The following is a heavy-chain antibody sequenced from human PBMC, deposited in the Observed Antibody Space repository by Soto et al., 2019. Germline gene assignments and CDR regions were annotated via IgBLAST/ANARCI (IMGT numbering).Heavy chain of an antibody. V-gene: IGHV4-61*08. CDR2: IYYSGTI. Sequence: NPSETLSLPCTVSGGSVRSGDCYWSWIRQPPGKGLEWIGNIYYSGTIDYSPSLKSRVTISVDASKNQFSLKLSPVTAADTAVYYCARHLAVSGTFNWFDPWGQGTLVTVSS. J-gene: IGHJ5*02. D-gene: IGHD6-13*01. CDR1: GGSVRSGDCY. CDR3: ARHLAVSGTFNWFDP.